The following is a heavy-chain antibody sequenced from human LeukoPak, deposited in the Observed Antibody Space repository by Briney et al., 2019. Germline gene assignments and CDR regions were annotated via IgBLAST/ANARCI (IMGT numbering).Heavy chain of an antibody. Sequence: GGSLRLSCAASEFTFSTYWMTWVRQAPGKGLEWVANIKQDGSEKYYVDSAKGRFTISRDNAKNSMYLQMNSLSVEDTAVYYCARGEFAWIQGSYGMNVWGQGTTVTVSS. J-gene: IGHJ6*02. V-gene: IGHV3-7*01. CDR2: IKQDGSEK. D-gene: IGHD5-18*01. CDR1: EFTFSTYW. CDR3: ARGEFAWIQGSYGMNV.